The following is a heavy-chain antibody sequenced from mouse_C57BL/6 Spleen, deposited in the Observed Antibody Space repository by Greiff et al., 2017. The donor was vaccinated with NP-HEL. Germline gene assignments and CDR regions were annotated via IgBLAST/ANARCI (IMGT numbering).Heavy chain of an antibody. CDR2: IYPGDGDT. CDR3: ATRDYSNPYYAMDY. D-gene: IGHD2-5*01. CDR1: GYAFSSSW. V-gene: IGHV1-82*01. Sequence: QVHVKQSGPELVKPGASVKISCKASGYAFSSSWMNWVKQRPGKGLEWIGRIYPGDGDTNYNGKFKGKATLTADKSSSTAYMQLSSLTSEDSAVYFCATRDYSNPYYAMDYWGQGTSVTVSS. J-gene: IGHJ4*01.